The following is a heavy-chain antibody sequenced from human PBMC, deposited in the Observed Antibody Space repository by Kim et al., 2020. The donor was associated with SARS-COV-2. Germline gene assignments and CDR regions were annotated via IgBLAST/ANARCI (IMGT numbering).Heavy chain of an antibody. V-gene: IGHV1-3*01. Sequence: KYSQKFTGRVTNTRDTSASTAYMELSSLRSEDTAVYYCARSIIAVAGVDYWGQGTLVTVSS. D-gene: IGHD6-19*01. J-gene: IGHJ4*02. CDR3: ARSIIAVAGVDY.